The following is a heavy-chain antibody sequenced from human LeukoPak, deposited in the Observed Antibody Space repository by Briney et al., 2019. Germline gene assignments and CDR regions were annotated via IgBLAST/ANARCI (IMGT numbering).Heavy chain of an antibody. J-gene: IGHJ4*02. CDR2: INHSGST. D-gene: IGHD3-22*01. Sequence: TSETLSLTCAVYGGSFSGYYWSRIRQPPGKGLEWIGEINHSGSTNYNPSLKSRVTISVDTSKKQFSLKLSSVTAADTAVYYCVTYYFDSSGPKKNYWGQGTLVTVSS. CDR3: VTYYFDSSGPKKNY. CDR1: GGSFSGYY. V-gene: IGHV4-34*01.